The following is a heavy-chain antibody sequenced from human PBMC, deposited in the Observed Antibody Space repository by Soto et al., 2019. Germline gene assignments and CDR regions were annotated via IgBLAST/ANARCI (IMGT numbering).Heavy chain of an antibody. Sequence: GGSLRLSCAASGFTFNTYWMSWVRQAPGKGLEWVANIKEDGSETYYVDSVKGRFTISRDNAKNLLYLQMNSLGAGDTAMYYCARFTRRSSGDYWGQGTLVTVSS. CDR2: IKEDGSET. V-gene: IGHV3-7*01. CDR3: ARFTRRSSGDY. J-gene: IGHJ4*02. CDR1: GFTFNTYW. D-gene: IGHD6-25*01.